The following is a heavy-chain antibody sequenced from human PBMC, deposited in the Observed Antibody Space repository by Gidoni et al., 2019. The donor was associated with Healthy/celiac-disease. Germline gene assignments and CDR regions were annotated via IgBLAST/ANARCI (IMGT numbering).Heavy chain of an antibody. V-gene: IGHV3-48*03. CDR2: ISSSGSTI. CDR1: GFTFRRYE. CDR3: YVLLWFGELLVKFDRGPVMDV. J-gene: IGHJ6*02. Sequence: EVQLVESGGGLVQPGGSLRLSCAASGFTFRRYEMNWVRQAPGKGLEWVSYISSSGSTIYYADSVKGRFTISRDNAKNSLYLQMNSLRAEDTAVYYCYVLLWFGELLVKFDRGPVMDVWGQGTTVTVSS. D-gene: IGHD3-10*01.